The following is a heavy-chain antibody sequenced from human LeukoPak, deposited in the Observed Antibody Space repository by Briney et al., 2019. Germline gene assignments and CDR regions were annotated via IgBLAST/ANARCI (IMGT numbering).Heavy chain of an antibody. D-gene: IGHD6-19*01. Sequence: GGSLRLSCAASGFIFSGYWMSWVRQAPGKGLEWVGRIKSKTDGGTTDYAAPVKGRFTISRNDSKNTLYLQMNSLKTEDTAVYYCTRPKALQWLGFDYWGQGTLVTVSS. CDR1: GFIFSGYW. J-gene: IGHJ4*02. CDR3: TRPKALQWLGFDY. CDR2: IKSKTDGGTT. V-gene: IGHV3-15*01.